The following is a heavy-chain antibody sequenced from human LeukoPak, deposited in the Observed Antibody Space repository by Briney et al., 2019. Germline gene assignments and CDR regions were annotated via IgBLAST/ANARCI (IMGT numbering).Heavy chain of an antibody. CDR2: TKYGAST. CDR3: ARLGYGNGRVNWFDP. V-gene: IGHV4-39*01. Sequence: SETLSLTCTVSGGSISSSINYWAWICQPPRKGLEWIATTKYGASTFYNPSLRSRVTISVDTSKNQFSLKVNSVTAADTAVYYCARLGYGNGRVNWFDPWGQGNLVTVSS. D-gene: IGHD5-18*01. J-gene: IGHJ5*02. CDR1: GGSISSSINY.